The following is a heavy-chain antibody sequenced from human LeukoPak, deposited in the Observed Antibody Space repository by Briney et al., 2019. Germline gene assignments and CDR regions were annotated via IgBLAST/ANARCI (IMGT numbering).Heavy chain of an antibody. V-gene: IGHV4-34*01. Sequence: SETLSLTCAVYGGSFNGYYWSWIRQPPGKGLEWIGEINHSGSTNYNPSLKSRVTISVDTSKNQFSLKLSSVTAADTAVYYCARGSHPRYYYAYWGQGTLVTVSS. CDR2: INHSGST. D-gene: IGHD3-10*01. J-gene: IGHJ4*02. CDR1: GGSFNGYY. CDR3: ARGSHPRYYYAY.